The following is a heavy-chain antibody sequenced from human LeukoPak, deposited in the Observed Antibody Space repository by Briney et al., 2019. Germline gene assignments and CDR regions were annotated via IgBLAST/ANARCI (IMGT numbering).Heavy chain of an antibody. V-gene: IGHV4-34*01. CDR1: GGSFSGYY. D-gene: IGHD7-27*01. CDR2: INHSGST. Sequence: SETLSLTCAVYGGSFSGYYWSWIRQPPGKGLEWIGEINHSGSTNYSPSLKSRVTISVDTSKNQFSLKLSSVTAADTAVYYCARGRRLRNWGFSPQPFDYWGQGTLVTVSS. J-gene: IGHJ4*02. CDR3: ARGRRLRNWGFSPQPFDY.